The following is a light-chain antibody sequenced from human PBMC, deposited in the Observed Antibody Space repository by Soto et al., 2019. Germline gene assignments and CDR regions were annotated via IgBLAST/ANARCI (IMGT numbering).Light chain of an antibody. V-gene: IGKV3-20*01. CDR3: QQYGSSPPWP. CDR1: QTVSSNY. Sequence: EIVLTQSPGTLSLSPGERATLSCRASQTVSSNYLVWYQQKPGQAPRLLIHGASSRATGIPDRFSGSGSATDFTLTISRLEPEDFAVYYCQQYGSSPPWPFGQGTKVEIK. J-gene: IGKJ1*01. CDR2: GAS.